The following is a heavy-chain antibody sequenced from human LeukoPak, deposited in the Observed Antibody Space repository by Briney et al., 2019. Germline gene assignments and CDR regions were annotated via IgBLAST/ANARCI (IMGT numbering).Heavy chain of an antibody. V-gene: IGHV4-59*01. CDR2: IYYSGST. J-gene: IGHJ4*02. Sequence: SETLSLTCTGSGGSISSYYWSWIRQPPGKGLGWIGYIYYSGSTNYNPSLKSRVAISVDTSKNQFSLKLSSVTAADTAVYYCARSIAAAGTGYFDYWGQGTLVTVSS. CDR1: GGSISSYY. CDR3: ARSIAAAGTGYFDY. D-gene: IGHD6-13*01.